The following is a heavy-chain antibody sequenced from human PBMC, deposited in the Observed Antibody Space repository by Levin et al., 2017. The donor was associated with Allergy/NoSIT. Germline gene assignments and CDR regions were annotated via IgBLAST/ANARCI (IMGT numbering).Heavy chain of an antibody. Sequence: ASVKVSCKASGGTFNSFAITWVRQVPGQGLEWMGGIVPMFGLTAYAQKFQGRLTITADASTSTAYLELSGLRSEDTALYYCATINTAMVTALVYWGQGTLVTVSS. CDR1: GGTFNSFA. CDR3: ATINTAMVTALVY. J-gene: IGHJ4*02. V-gene: IGHV1-69*13. D-gene: IGHD5-18*01. CDR2: IVPMFGLT.